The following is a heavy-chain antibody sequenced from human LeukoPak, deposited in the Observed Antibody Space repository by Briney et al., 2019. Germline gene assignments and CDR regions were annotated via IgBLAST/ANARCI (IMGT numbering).Heavy chain of an antibody. CDR3: ARDQGLTAPPPYGLDV. CDR2: IIPVLNIT. CDR1: GGTFSSSA. V-gene: IGHV1-69*04. J-gene: IGHJ6*02. D-gene: IGHD5-18*01. Sequence: VASVKVSCKTSGGTFSSSAITWVRQAPGRGLEWMGRIIPVLNITSYAQKFQGRVTITADTSTSTVYMELSSLRSEETAVYYCARDQGLTAPPPYGLDVWGQGTTVIVSS.